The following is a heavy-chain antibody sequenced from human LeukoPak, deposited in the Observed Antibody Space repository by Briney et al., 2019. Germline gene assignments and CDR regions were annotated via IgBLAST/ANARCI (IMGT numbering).Heavy chain of an antibody. V-gene: IGHV4-59*08. J-gene: IGHJ5*02. CDR2: IYYSGTT. Sequence: SETLSLTCTVSGGSISSYYWSWIRQPPGKGLEWIAYIYYSGTTNYNPSLKSRVTISVDTSKNQFSLKLSSVTVADTAVYYCARRIGAPTDRFDPWGQGTLVTVSS. D-gene: IGHD3-3*01. CDR3: ARRIGAPTDRFDP. CDR1: GGSISSYY.